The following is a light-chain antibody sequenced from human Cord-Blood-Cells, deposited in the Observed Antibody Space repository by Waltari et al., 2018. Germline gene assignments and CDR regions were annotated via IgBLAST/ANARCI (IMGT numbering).Light chain of an antibody. CDR1: SNNVGNQA. CDR2: RNN. Sequence: QAGLTQPPSVSKGLRQTATLTCTGNSNNVGNQAAAWPQQHQGHPPKLLSYRNNNRPSGIAERLSASRSGNTASLTITGLQPEDEADYYCSAWDSSLSAWVFGGGTKLTVL. J-gene: IGLJ3*02. CDR3: SAWDSSLSAWV. V-gene: IGLV10-54*01.